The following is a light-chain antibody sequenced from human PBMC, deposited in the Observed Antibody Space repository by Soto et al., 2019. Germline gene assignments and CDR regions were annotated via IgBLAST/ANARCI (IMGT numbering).Light chain of an antibody. V-gene: IGKV3-20*01. J-gene: IGKJ2*01. CDR2: DAS. Sequence: EIVLTQSPGTLSLSPGERATLSCRASQSVSSNYLTWYQQKPCQAPRLLIYDASIRATGIPDRFSGSGSGTDFTLIISRLEPEDFAVYYCQQYGSSPMYTFGEGNKLEIK. CDR3: QQYGSSPMYT. CDR1: QSVSSNY.